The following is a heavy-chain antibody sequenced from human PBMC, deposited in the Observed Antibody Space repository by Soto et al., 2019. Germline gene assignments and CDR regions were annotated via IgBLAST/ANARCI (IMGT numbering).Heavy chain of an antibody. J-gene: IGHJ4*02. Sequence: SETLSLTCAVSGYSIISSNWWGWIRQPPGKGLEWIGYIYYSGTTYYNPSLKCRVTMSVDTSKNQFSLKLTSVTAVDTAVYYCARREIQGPIDYWGQGTLVT. CDR1: GYSIISSNW. CDR3: ARREIQGPIDY. CDR2: IYYSGTT. V-gene: IGHV4-28*01. D-gene: IGHD1-26*01.